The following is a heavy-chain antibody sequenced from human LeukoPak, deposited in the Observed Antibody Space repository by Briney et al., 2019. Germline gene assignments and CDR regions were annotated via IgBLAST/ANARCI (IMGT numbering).Heavy chain of an antibody. CDR2: TYYRSKRYN. CDR1: GDSVSSNSAT. V-gene: IGHV6-1*01. Sequence: PSQTLSLTCVISGDSVSSNSATWNWIRQSPSRGLEWLGRTYYRSKRYNDYVVSIKGRITINPDTSKNQFSLHLNSVTPEDTAVYYCARDPAYSSGWTRNAFDIWGQGTMVTVSS. D-gene: IGHD6-19*01. J-gene: IGHJ3*02. CDR3: ARDPAYSSGWTRNAFDI.